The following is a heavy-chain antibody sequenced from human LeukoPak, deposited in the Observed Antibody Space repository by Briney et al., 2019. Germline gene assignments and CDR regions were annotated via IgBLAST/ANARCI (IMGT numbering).Heavy chain of an antibody. D-gene: IGHD3-3*01. CDR2: IYYSGST. Sequence: SETLSLTCTVSGVSISSHYWSWIRQPPGKGLEWIGYIYYSGSTNYNPSLKSRVTISVDTSKNQFSLKLSSVTAADTAVYYCARNGAFWSDYSPALYYYYYLDVWGKGTTVTVSS. CDR1: GVSISSHY. CDR3: ARNGAFWSDYSPALYYYYYLDV. J-gene: IGHJ6*03. V-gene: IGHV4-59*11.